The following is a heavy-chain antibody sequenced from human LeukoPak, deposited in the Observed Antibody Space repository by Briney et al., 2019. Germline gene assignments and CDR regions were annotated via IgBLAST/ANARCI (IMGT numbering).Heavy chain of an antibody. CDR1: GFTFSSYS. D-gene: IGHD1-1*01. J-gene: IGHJ4*02. Sequence: GGSLRLSCAASGFTFSSYSMKWVRQAPGKGLEWVSSISSSSTYIYYADSVKGRFTVSRDNAKNSLYLQMNSLRAEDTAVYYCARDRGYADYWGQGDLVPSPQ. CDR2: ISSSSTYI. V-gene: IGHV3-21*01. CDR3: ARDRGYADY.